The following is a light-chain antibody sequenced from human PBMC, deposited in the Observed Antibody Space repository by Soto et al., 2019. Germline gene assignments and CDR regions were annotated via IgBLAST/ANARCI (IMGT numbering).Light chain of an antibody. Sequence: QSALTQPASVSGSPGQSITISCTGTSSDVGSYNLVSWYQQHPGKAPKLMIYEGSKRPSGVSNRFSGSKSGNTASLTISGLQAEDEADYYCQSYDRSLSGSVFGGGTKVTVL. CDR3: QSYDRSLSGSV. CDR2: EGS. CDR1: SSDVGSYNL. V-gene: IGLV2-23*01. J-gene: IGLJ3*02.